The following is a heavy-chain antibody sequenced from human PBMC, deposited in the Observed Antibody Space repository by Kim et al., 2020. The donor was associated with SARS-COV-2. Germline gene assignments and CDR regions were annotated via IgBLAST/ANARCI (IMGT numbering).Heavy chain of an antibody. J-gene: IGHJ4*02. D-gene: IGHD5-12*01. CDR2: INHSGST. CDR3: ARCVRWLHNFDY. CDR1: GGSFSGYY. V-gene: IGHV4-34*01. Sequence: SETLSLTCAVYGGSFSGYYWSWIRQPPGKGLEWIGEINHSGSTNYNPSLKSRVTISVDTSKNQFSLKLSSVTAADTAVYYCARCVRWLHNFDYWGQGTLVTVSS.